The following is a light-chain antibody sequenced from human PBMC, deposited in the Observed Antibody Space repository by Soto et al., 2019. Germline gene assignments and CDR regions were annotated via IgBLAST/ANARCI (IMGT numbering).Light chain of an antibody. CDR1: QSVSSTY. V-gene: IGKV3-15*01. Sequence: EIVLTQSPGTLSLSPGERATLSCRASQSVSSTYLAWYQQKPGQAPRLLIYGASSRSTGIPARFSGSGSGTEFTLTISSLPSEDLAVYYCQQYNNWPPLTFGGGTKVEI. CDR2: GAS. J-gene: IGKJ4*01. CDR3: QQYNNWPPLT.